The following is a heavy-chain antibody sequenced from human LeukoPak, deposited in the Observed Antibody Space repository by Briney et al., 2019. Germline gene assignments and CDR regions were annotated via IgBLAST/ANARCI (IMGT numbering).Heavy chain of an antibody. CDR1: GYTFTSYY. CDR2: INPSGGNT. J-gene: IGHJ6*03. D-gene: IGHD5/OR15-5a*01. Sequence: GASVKVSCKASGYTFTSYYMHGVGQAPGQGLEWMGIINPSGGNTGYAQKFQGRVTITRNTSISTAYMELSSLRSEDTAVYYCARGSLIRSVWPTYYMDVWGKGTTVTVS. V-gene: IGHV1-46*01. CDR3: ARGSLIRSVWPTYYMDV.